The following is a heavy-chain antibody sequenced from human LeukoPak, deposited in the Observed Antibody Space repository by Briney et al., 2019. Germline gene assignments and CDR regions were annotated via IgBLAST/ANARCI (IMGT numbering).Heavy chain of an antibody. Sequence: GGSLRLSCAASGFTFTTYWMGWVRQAPGKGLEWVASIKQDGNEKHYVDSVKGRFTISRDSAENTLYLQMKSLKAEDTAMYYCARGESSYCSGGCYFASWGQGTLVTISS. J-gene: IGHJ5*01. CDR1: GFTFTTYW. V-gene: IGHV3-7*01. CDR2: IKQDGNEK. CDR3: ARGESSYCSGGCYFAS. D-gene: IGHD2-21*02.